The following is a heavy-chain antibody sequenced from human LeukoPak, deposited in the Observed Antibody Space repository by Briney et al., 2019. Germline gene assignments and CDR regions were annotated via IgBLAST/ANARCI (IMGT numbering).Heavy chain of an antibody. V-gene: IGHV3-21*01. CDR3: ARPLYGSGSSSFDY. CDR2: IGSRSSYI. J-gene: IGHJ4*02. D-gene: IGHD3-10*01. Sequence: GGSLRLSCAASGFTFSDYSMNWVRQAPGKGLEWVSCIGSRSSYIYYAGSVKGRFTISRDNAKNSLYLQMNSLRAEDTALYYCARPLYGSGSSSFDYWGQGTLVTVFS. CDR1: GFTFSDYS.